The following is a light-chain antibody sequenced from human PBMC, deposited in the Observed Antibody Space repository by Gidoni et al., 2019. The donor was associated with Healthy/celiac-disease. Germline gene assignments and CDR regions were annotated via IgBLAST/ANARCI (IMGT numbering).Light chain of an antibody. V-gene: IGKV3-11*01. CDR1: QSVSSY. J-gene: IGKJ1*01. CDR2: DAS. Sequence: EIVLTQSPATLSLSPGERATLSCRASQSVSSYLAWYQQKPGQAPRLLIYDASNRATGIPARFSGSGSGTDFTLTISSLEPEDFAVYYSQQRSNSWTFXQXTKVEIK. CDR3: QQRSNSWT.